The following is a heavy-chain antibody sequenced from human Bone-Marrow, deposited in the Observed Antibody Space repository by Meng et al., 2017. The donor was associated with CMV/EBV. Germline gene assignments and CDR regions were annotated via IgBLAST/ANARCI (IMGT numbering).Heavy chain of an antibody. V-gene: IGHV4-34*01. Sequence: SETLSLTCAVYGGSFSGYYWSWIRQPPGKGLKWIGEINHSGSTNYNPSLKSRVTISVDTSKNQFSLKLSSVTAADTAVYYCARRYYDFWSGYPRGVDPWGQGHLVTVSS. D-gene: IGHD3-3*01. CDR3: ARRYYDFWSGYPRGVDP. J-gene: IGHJ5*02. CDR2: INHSGST. CDR1: GGSFSGYY.